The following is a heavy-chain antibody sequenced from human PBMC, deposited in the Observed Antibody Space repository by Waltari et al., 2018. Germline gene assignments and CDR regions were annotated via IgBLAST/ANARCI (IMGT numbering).Heavy chain of an antibody. CDR1: GFRFSNYW. Sequence: EEQLLESGGGLVQPGDSLRLSCAGSGFRFSNYWMNWVRQAPGKGLVLVESISDDETSISYADSVKGRFTISRDNAKNTVYLQMKRLRVEVTAVYYCARLAPRTYRSPVPGRHYYYGMDVWGQGTTVTVSS. J-gene: IGHJ6*02. V-gene: IGHV3-74*01. CDR2: ISDDETSI. CDR3: ARLAPRTYRSPVPGRHYYYGMDV. D-gene: IGHD3-10*01.